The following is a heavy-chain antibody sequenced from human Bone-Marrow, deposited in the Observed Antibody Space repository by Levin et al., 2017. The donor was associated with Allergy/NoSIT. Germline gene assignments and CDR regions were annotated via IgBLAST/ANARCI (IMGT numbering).Heavy chain of an antibody. CDR1: GFTFDDYA. CDR2: ISWNSGSI. Sequence: SLKISCAASGFTFDDYAMHWVRQAPGKGLEWVSGISWNSGSIGYADSVKGRFTISRDNAKNSLYLQMNSLRAEDTALYYCAKDIRSSGVNWFDPWGQGTLVTVSS. J-gene: IGHJ5*02. CDR3: AKDIRSSGVNWFDP. V-gene: IGHV3-9*01. D-gene: IGHD6-6*01.